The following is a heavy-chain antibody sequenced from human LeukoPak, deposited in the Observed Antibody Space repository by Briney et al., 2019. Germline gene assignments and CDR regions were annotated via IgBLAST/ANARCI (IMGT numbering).Heavy chain of an antibody. V-gene: IGHV4-30-4*08. CDR1: GGSISSSSYY. D-gene: IGHD4-17*01. J-gene: IGHJ5*02. Sequence: SETLSLTCTVSGGSISSSSYYWGWIRQPPGKGLEWIGYIYYSGSTYYNPSLKSRVTISVDTSKNQFSLKLSSVTAADTAVYYCATLYGDYERWFDPWGQGTLVTVSS. CDR3: ATLYGDYERWFDP. CDR2: IYYSGST.